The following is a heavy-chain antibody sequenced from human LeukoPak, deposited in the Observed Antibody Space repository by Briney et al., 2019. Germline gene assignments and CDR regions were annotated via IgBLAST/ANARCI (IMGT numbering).Heavy chain of an antibody. CDR1: GFTFSNYA. V-gene: IGHV3-23*01. CDR2: ISGSGAVT. J-gene: IGHJ4*02. Sequence: PGGSLRLSCAPSGFTFSNYAMNWVRQGPGKGLEWVSGISGSGAVTDYADSVKGRFTISRDNSKKTLFLQMNSLRAEDTAVYYCAKISGTSYSFDSWGPGTLVTVSS. CDR3: AKISGTSYSFDS. D-gene: IGHD1-26*01.